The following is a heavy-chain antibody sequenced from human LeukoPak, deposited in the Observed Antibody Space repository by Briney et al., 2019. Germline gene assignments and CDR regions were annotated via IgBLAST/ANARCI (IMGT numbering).Heavy chain of an antibody. Sequence: SETLSLTCAVYGGSFSGYYWSWIRQPPGKGLEWIGEINHSGSTNYNPSLKSRVTISVDTSKNQFSLKLSSVTAADTAVYYCARGQFNWSYASRFDYWGQGTLVTVSS. CDR2: INHSGST. D-gene: IGHD1-7*01. J-gene: IGHJ4*02. CDR3: ARGQFNWSYASRFDY. V-gene: IGHV4-34*01. CDR1: GGSFSGYY.